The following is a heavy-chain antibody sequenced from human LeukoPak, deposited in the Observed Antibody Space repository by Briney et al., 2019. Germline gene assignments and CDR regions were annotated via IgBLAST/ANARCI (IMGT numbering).Heavy chain of an antibody. J-gene: IGHJ4*02. D-gene: IGHD5-18*01. Sequence: KVSCRASGYSFTGYYMHWVRQAPGQGLEWRGWINPNSGGTNYAQKFQGRVTMTRDTSISTAYMELSRLRSDDTAVYYCARGGYSYGSPFDYWGQGTLVTVSS. V-gene: IGHV1-2*02. CDR2: INPNSGGT. CDR1: GYSFTGYY. CDR3: ARGGYSYGSPFDY.